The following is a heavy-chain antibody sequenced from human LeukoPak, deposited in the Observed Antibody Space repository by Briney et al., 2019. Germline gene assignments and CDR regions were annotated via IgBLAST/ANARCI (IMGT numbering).Heavy chain of an antibody. Sequence: ASVKVSCKASGYTFTGYYMHWVRQAPGQGLEWMGWINPNSGGTNYAQKFQGRVTMTRDTSISTAYMELSRLRSDDTAVYYCARDYGGLYYLFDYWGQGTQVTVSS. V-gene: IGHV1-2*02. CDR2: INPNSGGT. J-gene: IGHJ4*02. CDR1: GYTFTGYY. D-gene: IGHD3-22*01. CDR3: ARDYGGLYYLFDY.